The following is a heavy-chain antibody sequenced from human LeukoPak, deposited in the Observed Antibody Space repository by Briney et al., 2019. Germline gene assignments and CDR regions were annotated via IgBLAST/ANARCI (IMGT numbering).Heavy chain of an antibody. CDR2: IYYSGST. J-gene: IGHJ5*02. CDR3: ARDLRMIGIDP. V-gene: IGHV4-59*01. D-gene: IGHD3-10*02. Sequence: PSETLSLTCTVSGGSISSSYYWSWIRQPPGKGLEWIGYIYYSGSTNYNPSLKSRVTISVDTSKNQFSLKLSSVTAADTAVYYCARDLRMIGIDPWGQGTLVTVSS. CDR1: GGSISSSYY.